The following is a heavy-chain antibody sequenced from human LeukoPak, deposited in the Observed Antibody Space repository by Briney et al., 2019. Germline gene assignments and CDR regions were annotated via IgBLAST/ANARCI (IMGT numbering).Heavy chain of an antibody. J-gene: IGHJ4*02. CDR2: ISSGSDYI. Sequence: GGSLRLSCAASGFSSYSLNWVRQAPGKGLEWVSSISSGSDYIYYADSVKGRFTISRDNAKNSLYLQMNSLRAEDTAIYYCARDPWGTHAYWGQGTLVTVSS. D-gene: IGHD3-16*01. V-gene: IGHV3-21*01. CDR1: GFSSYS. CDR3: ARDPWGTHAY.